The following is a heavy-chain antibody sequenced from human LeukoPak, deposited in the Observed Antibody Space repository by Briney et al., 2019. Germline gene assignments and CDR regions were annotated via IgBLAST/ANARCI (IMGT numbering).Heavy chain of an antibody. CDR2: IIPIFGTA. V-gene: IGHV1-69*13. CDR1: GGTFSSYA. J-gene: IGHJ6*02. Sequence: SVKVSCKASGGTFSSYAISWVRQAPGQGLEWMGGIIPIFGTANYAQKFQGRVTITADESTRTAYMELSSLRSEDTAVYYCARISATMRGYYYYYYGMDVWGQGTTVTVSS. CDR3: ARISATMRGYYYYYYGMDV. D-gene: IGHD5-12*01.